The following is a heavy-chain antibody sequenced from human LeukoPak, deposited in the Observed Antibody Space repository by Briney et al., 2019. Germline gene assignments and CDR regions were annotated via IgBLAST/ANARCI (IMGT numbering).Heavy chain of an antibody. CDR3: AKEDTWYSSSSVAMNY. D-gene: IGHD6-6*01. J-gene: IGHJ4*02. CDR1: GFTFSSYG. V-gene: IGHV3-30*18. Sequence: GGSLRLSCAASGFTFSSYGMHWVRQAPGKGLEWVAVISYDGSNKYYADSVKGRFTISRDNSKNTLYLQMNSLRAEDTAVYYCAKEDTWYSSSSVAMNYWGQGTLVTVSS. CDR2: ISYDGSNK.